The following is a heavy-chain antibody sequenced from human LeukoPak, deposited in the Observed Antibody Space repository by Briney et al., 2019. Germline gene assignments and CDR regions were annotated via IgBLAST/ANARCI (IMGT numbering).Heavy chain of an antibody. Sequence: ASVKVSCKASGYTFTGYYMHWVRQAPGQGLEWMGWINPNSGGTNYAQKFQGRVTKTRDTSISTAYMELSRLRSDDTAVYYCARVGVAAAGYPFDYWGQGTLVTVSS. CDR1: GYTFTGYY. D-gene: IGHD6-13*01. J-gene: IGHJ4*02. V-gene: IGHV1-2*02. CDR2: INPNSGGT. CDR3: ARVGVAAAGYPFDY.